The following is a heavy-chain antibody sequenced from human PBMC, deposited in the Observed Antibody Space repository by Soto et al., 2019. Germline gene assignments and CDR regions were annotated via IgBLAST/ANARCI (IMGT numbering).Heavy chain of an antibody. CDR2: INHSGST. CDR1: GGSFSGYY. J-gene: IGHJ4*02. D-gene: IGHD6-13*01. V-gene: IGHV4-34*01. CDR3: ARAFGYSSSWYVVDS. Sequence: QVQLQQWGAGLLKPSETLSLTCAVYGGSFSGYYWSWIRQPPGKGLEWIGEINHSGSTNYNPSLKSRVTISVDTSKNQFSLKLSSVTAADTAVYYCARAFGYSSSWYVVDSWGQGTLVTVSS.